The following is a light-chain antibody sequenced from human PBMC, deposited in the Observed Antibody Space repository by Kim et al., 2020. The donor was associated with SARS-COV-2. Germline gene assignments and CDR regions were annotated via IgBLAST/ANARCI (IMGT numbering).Light chain of an antibody. V-gene: IGLV1-44*01. Sequence: ELTQPPSASGTPGQRVTIPCSGSSSNIGSNTVNWYQQVPGTAPKLLIYSNNQRPSGVPDRFSGSKSGTSASLAISGLQSEDEADYYCAAWDDSLNGPVFGGGTQLTVL. CDR1: SSNIGSNT. CDR2: SNN. CDR3: AAWDDSLNGPV. J-gene: IGLJ3*02.